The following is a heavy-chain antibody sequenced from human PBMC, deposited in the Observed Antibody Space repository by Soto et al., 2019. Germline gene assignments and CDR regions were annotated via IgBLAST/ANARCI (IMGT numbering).Heavy chain of an antibody. V-gene: IGHV4-34*01. CDR2: INHSGST. Sequence: QVQLQQWGAGLLKPSETLSLTCAVYGGSFSGYYWSWIRQPPGKGLEWIGEINHSGSTNYNPSLKSRVTISVATPNNQFSLTRSSVTAADTALYYCARVIGRYYYGMAVWGHGTTVTVSS. D-gene: IGHD2-21*01. J-gene: IGHJ6*02. CDR3: ARVIGRYYYGMAV. CDR1: GGSFSGYY.